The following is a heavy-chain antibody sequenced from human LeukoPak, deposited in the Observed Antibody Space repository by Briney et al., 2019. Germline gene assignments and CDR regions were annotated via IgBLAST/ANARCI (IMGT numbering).Heavy chain of an antibody. CDR2: INPNSGDT. Sequence: ASVKVSGKASGYTFTAYSMHWVRQAPGQGLEYMGWINPNSGDTNYAQKFQGRVTMTRDTSMSTAYMELSSLRSDDTAVYYCARVLVPAGGGVVDYWGQGTLVTVSS. D-gene: IGHD3-16*01. V-gene: IGHV1-2*02. CDR1: GYTFTAYS. J-gene: IGHJ4*02. CDR3: ARVLVPAGGGVVDY.